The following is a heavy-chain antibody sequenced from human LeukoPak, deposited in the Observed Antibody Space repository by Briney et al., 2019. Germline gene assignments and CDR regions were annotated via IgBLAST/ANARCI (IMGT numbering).Heavy chain of an antibody. Sequence: ASVTVSCMASGCTFTSYAMHWVRQAPGHRLEWMGWINAGNANTKYSQEFQGRVTITRDTSASPVYMELSSQRSDDLAVYYFARVVRYSSGPLTDLLPYYFDYWGQGTLVTVSP. CDR1: GCTFTSYA. J-gene: IGHJ4*02. D-gene: IGHD6-19*01. CDR3: ARVVRYSSGPLTDLLPYYFDY. CDR2: INAGNANT. V-gene: IGHV1-3*03.